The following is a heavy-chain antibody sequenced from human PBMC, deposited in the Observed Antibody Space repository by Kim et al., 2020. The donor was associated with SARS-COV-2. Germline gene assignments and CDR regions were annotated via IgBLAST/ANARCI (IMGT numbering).Heavy chain of an antibody. J-gene: IGHJ2*01. CDR3: ARDSCSGGSCYNWYFDL. CDR2: ISYDGSNK. CDR1: GFTFSSYA. V-gene: IGHV3-30-3*01. D-gene: IGHD2-15*01. Sequence: GGSLRLSCAASGFTFSSYAMHWVRQAPGKGLEWVAVISYDGSNKYYADSVKGRFTISRDNSKNTLYLQMNSLRAEDTAVYYCARDSCSGGSCYNWYFDL.